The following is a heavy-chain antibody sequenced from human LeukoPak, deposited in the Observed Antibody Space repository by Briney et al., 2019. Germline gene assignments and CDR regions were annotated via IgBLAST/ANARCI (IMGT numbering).Heavy chain of an antibody. J-gene: IGHJ3*02. D-gene: IGHD5-18*01. CDR3: ARDRGTAMVLDAFDI. V-gene: IGHV4-30-4*08. CDR1: GGSISSGDYY. Sequence: SQTLSLTCTVSGGSISSGDYYWSWIRQPPGKGLEWIGYIYYSGSTYYNPSLKSRVTISVDTSKNQFSLKLSSVTAADTAVYYCARDRGTAMVLDAFDIWGQGTMVTASS. CDR2: IYYSGST.